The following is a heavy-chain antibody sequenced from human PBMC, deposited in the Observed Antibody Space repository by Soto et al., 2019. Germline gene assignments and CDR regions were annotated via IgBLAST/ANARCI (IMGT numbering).Heavy chain of an antibody. CDR1: GYTFTSYA. CDR2: INAGNGNT. CDR3: ARDLGGWTDD. J-gene: IGHJ4*02. D-gene: IGHD6-19*01. Sequence: QVQLVQSGAEVKKPGASVKVSCKASGYTFTSYAMQWVRQAPGQRLEWMGWINAGNGNTKYSQKFQGRVTITTDTAASTDYMELSSLRSEDTAVYYCARDLGGWTDDWGQGTLVIVSS. V-gene: IGHV1-3*01.